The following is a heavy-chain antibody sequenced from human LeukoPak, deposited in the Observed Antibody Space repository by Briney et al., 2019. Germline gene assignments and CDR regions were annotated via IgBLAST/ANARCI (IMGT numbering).Heavy chain of an antibody. CDR3: ARGDYDRWFDP. Sequence: PSQTLSLTCAVSGGSISSGGYSWSWIRQPPGEGLEWIGYIYHSGSTYYNPSLKGRVTISVDRSKNQFSLKLSSVTAADTAVYYCARGDYDRWFDPWGQGTLVTVSS. D-gene: IGHD5-12*01. V-gene: IGHV4-30-2*01. J-gene: IGHJ5*02. CDR1: GGSISSGGYS. CDR2: IYHSGST.